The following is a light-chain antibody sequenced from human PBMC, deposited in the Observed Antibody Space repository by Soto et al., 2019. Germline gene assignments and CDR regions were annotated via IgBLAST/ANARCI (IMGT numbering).Light chain of an antibody. CDR3: QQRSNWPRGT. V-gene: IGKV3-11*01. CDR2: DAS. CDR1: QSVSSY. J-gene: IGKJ3*01. Sequence: EIVLTQSPATLSLSPGARATLSCRASQSVSSYLAWYQQKPGQAPRLLIYDASNRATGIPARFSGSGSGTDFTLTISSLEPEDFAVYYCQQRSNWPRGTFGPGTKVDIK.